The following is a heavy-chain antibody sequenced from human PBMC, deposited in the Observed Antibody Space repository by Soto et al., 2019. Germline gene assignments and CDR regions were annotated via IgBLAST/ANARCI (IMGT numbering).Heavy chain of an antibody. D-gene: IGHD3-22*01. J-gene: IGHJ3*02. CDR3: ARELLFYDSDGFSWDDAFDI. CDR1: GGSLSSSAYS. V-gene: IGHV4-30-2*01. Sequence: SLTCAVSGGSLSSSAYSWSWIRQPPGKGLEWIGFIYQSGSTYYNPSLKSRVTMSLDRPKNQFSLKLSSVTAADTAVYYCARELLFYDSDGFSWDDAFDIWGQGTMVT. CDR2: IYQSGST.